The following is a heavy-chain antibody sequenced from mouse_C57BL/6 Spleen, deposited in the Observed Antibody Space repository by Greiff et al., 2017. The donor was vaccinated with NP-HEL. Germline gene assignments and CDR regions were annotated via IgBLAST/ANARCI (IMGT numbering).Heavy chain of an antibody. D-gene: IGHD1-1*01. CDR3: ARHEDYYGSSSYYYAMDY. CDR2: FYPGSGSI. CDR1: GYTFTEYT. V-gene: IGHV1-62-2*01. Sequence: QVHVKQSGAELVKPGASVKLSCKASGYTFTEYTIHWVKQRSGQGLEWIGWFYPGSGSIKYNEKFKDKATLTADKSSSTVYMELSRLTSEDSAVYCCARHEDYYGSSSYYYAMDYWGQGTSVTVSS. J-gene: IGHJ4*01.